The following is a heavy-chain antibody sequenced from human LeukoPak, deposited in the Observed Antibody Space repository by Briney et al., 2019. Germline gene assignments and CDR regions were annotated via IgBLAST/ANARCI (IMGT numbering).Heavy chain of an antibody. D-gene: IGHD1-26*01. CDR3: ARDRWGSGSYSTLDY. CDR2: ISGPSKYI. J-gene: IGHJ4*02. V-gene: IGHV3-21*01. Sequence: GGSLRLSCAASGSTFSSYSMNWVRQAPGKGLEWVSSISGPSKYIYYADSVKGRFTISRDNAKNSLYLQMNSLRAEDTAVYYCARDRWGSGSYSTLDYWGQGTLVTVSS. CDR1: GSTFSSYS.